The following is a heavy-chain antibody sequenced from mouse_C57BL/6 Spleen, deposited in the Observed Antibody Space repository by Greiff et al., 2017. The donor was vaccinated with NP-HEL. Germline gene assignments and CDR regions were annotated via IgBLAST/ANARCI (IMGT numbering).Heavy chain of an antibody. Sequence: EVHLVESGGDLVKPGGSLKLSCAASGFTFSSYGMSWVRQTPDKRLEWVATISSGGSYTYYPDSVKGRFTISRDNAKNTLYLQMSSLKSEDTAMYYCARHGLGLRRAMDYWGQGTSVTVSS. D-gene: IGHD2-4*01. CDR2: ISSGGSYT. CDR1: GFTFSSYG. J-gene: IGHJ4*01. V-gene: IGHV5-6*01. CDR3: ARHGLGLRRAMDY.